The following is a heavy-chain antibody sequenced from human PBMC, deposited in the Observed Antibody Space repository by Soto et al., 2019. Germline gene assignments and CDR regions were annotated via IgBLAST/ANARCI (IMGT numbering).Heavy chain of an antibody. CDR2: IYYSGST. D-gene: IGHD5-12*01. J-gene: IGHJ4*02. Sequence: PSETLSLTCTVSGGSISSSSYYWGWIRQPPGKGLEWIGSIYYSGSTYYNPSLKSRVTVSVDTSENQFSLQLNSVTPEDTAVYYCARGSPVATHWGQGTLVTVSS. CDR1: GGSISSSSYY. V-gene: IGHV4-39*01. CDR3: ARGSPVATH.